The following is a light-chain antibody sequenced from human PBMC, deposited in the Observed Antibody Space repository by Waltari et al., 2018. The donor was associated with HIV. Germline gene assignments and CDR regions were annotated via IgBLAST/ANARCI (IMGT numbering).Light chain of an antibody. CDR2: GAS. J-gene: IGKJ1*01. V-gene: IGKV3-15*01. CDR3: QQYNNWPPRS. CDR1: QSVSGN. Sequence: EIVMTQSPATLSVSPGERATPSCRASQSVSGNLAWYQQKPGQAPRLLIYGASTRATGIPARFSGSGSGTEFTLTISSLQSEDFVVYYCQQYNNWPPRSFGQGTKVEIK.